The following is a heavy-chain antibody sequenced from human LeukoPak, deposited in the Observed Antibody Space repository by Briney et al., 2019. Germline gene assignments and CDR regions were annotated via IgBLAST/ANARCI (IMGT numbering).Heavy chain of an antibody. V-gene: IGHV3-21*01. Sequence: GGSLRLSCAASGFTFSSYSMNWVRQAPGKGLEWVSSISSSSSYIYYADSVKGRFTISRDNAKNSLYLQMNSLRAEDTAVYYCAREQVRFLEWLSDNWFDPWGQGTLVTVSS. CDR2: ISSSSSYI. J-gene: IGHJ5*02. D-gene: IGHD3-3*01. CDR1: GFTFSSYS. CDR3: AREQVRFLEWLSDNWFDP.